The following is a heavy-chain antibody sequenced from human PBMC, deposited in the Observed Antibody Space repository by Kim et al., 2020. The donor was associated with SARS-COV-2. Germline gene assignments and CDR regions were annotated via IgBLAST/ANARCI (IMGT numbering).Heavy chain of an antibody. D-gene: IGHD6-19*01. CDR2: ISAYNGNT. J-gene: IGHJ2*01. CDR3: ARRGVSGWLNWYFDL. V-gene: IGHV1-18*04. CDR1: GYTFTSYG. Sequence: ASVKVSCKASGYTFTSYGISWVRQAPGQGLEWMGWISAYNGNTNYAQKLQGRVTMTTDTSTSTAYMELRSLRSDDTAVYYCARRGVSGWLNWYFDLWGRGTLVTVSS.